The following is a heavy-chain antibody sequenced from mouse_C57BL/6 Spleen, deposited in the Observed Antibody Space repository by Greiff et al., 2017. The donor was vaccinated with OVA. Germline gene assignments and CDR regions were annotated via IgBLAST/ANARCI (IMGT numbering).Heavy chain of an antibody. CDR2: IYPGSGST. V-gene: IGHV1-55*01. Sequence: VQLQQPGAELVKPGASVKMSCKASGYTFTSYWITWVKQRPGQGLEWIGDIYPGSGSTNYTEKFKSKATLTVDTSSSTAYMQLSSLTSEDSAVYYCARDWDYDDAMDYWGQGTSVTVSS. J-gene: IGHJ4*01. CDR1: GYTFTSYW. CDR3: ARDWDYDDAMDY. D-gene: IGHD2-4*01.